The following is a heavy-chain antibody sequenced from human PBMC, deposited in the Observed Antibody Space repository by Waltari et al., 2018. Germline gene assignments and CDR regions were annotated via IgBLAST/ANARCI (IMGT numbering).Heavy chain of an antibody. V-gene: IGHV4-30-2*01. Sequence: QLHLQESGSGLVKPSQTLSLPCDVSGGPIISPGHSWTWVRQPPGKGLEWIGYIFHSGSDYYNPSLKSRVTISVDRSNNRFSLTLTSVTAADTAVYYCARVGTSLQDAIDVWGQGTMVTVS. CDR1: GGPIISPGHS. J-gene: IGHJ3*01. CDR3: ARVGTSLQDAIDV. CDR2: IFHSGSD. D-gene: IGHD1-7*01.